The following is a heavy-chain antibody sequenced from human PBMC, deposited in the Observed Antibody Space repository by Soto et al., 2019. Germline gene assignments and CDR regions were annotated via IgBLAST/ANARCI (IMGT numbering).Heavy chain of an antibody. J-gene: IGHJ4*02. V-gene: IGHV1-69*06. D-gene: IGHD3-10*01. CDR1: GGTFSSYA. CDR2: IIPIFGTA. Sequence: QVQLVQSGAEVKKPGSSVKVSCKASGGTFSSYAISWVRQAPGQGLEWMGGIIPIFGTANYAQKFQGRVTITADKSTSTAYMELSSLRSEDTGVYYCASFWFGELLSHSFDYWGQGTLVTVSS. CDR3: ASFWFGELLSHSFDY.